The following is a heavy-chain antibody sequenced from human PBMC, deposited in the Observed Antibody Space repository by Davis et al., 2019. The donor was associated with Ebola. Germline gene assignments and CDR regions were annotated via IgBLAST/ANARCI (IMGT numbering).Heavy chain of an antibody. J-gene: IGHJ6*02. V-gene: IGHV1-69*06. CDR3: ARNSLQQLVPLRYYGMDV. Sequence: SVKVSCKASGGTFSSYAISWVRQAPGQGLEWMGGIIPIFGTANYAQKFQGRVTITADKSTSTAYMELSRLRSEDTAVYYCARNSLQQLVPLRYYGMDVWGQGTTVTVSS. CDR1: GGTFSSYA. D-gene: IGHD6-13*01. CDR2: IIPIFGTA.